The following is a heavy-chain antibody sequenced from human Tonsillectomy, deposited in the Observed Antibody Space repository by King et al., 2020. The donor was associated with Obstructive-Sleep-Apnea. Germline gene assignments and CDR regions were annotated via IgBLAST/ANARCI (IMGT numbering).Heavy chain of an antibody. Sequence: VQLVESWGGLVQPGRSLRLSCAAAGFTVDDYAMHWFRQAPGKGLEWVSGISWISGSIGYEDSVKGRFTISRDNAKNSLDLQINSQRPEDTALYYCAKDGVPAANYYYYGMDVWGQGTTVTVSS. CDR2: ISWISGSI. D-gene: IGHD2-2*01. V-gene: IGHV3-9*01. J-gene: IGHJ6*02. CDR3: AKDGVPAANYYYYGMDV. CDR1: GFTVDDYA.